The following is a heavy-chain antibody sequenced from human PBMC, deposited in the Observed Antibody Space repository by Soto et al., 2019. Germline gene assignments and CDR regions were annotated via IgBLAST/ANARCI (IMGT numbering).Heavy chain of an antibody. V-gene: IGHV3-30-3*01. CDR2: ISYDGSNK. CDR3: ARDKGSRSHPNYYGSGSYYNPLDY. J-gene: IGHJ4*02. CDR1: GFTFSSYA. Sequence: ESVGGVVQPGRSLRLSCAASGFTFSSYAMHWVRQAPGKGLEWVAVISYDGSNKYYADSVKGRFTISRDNSKNTLYLQMNSLRAEDTAVYYCARDKGSRSHPNYYGSGSYYNPLDYWGQGTLVTVSS. D-gene: IGHD3-10*01.